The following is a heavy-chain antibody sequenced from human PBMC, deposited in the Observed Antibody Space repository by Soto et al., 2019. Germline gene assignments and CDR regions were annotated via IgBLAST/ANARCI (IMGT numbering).Heavy chain of an antibody. J-gene: IGHJ4*02. CDR2: ISSSSSYI. D-gene: IGHD4-17*01. V-gene: IGHV3-21*01. CDR1: GFTFSSYS. Sequence: GESLRLSCAASGFTFSSYSMNWVRQAPGKGLEWVSSISSSSSYIYYADSVKGRFTISRDNAKNSLYLQMNSLRAEDTAVYYCARGRHDYGDYDLNFDYWGQGTLVTVSS. CDR3: ARGRHDYGDYDLNFDY.